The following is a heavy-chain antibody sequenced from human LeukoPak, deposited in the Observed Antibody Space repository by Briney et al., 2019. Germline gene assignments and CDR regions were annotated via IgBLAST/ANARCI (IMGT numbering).Heavy chain of an antibody. CDR2: IYTSGST. Sequence: TPSETLSLTCTVSGGSISSYYWSWIRQPAGKGLEWIGRIYTSGSTNYNPSLKSRVTMSVDTSKNQFSLKLSSVTAADTAVYYCARDYYGSSGYQVFVYWGQGTLVTVSS. V-gene: IGHV4-4*07. D-gene: IGHD3-22*01. CDR1: GGSISSYY. CDR3: ARDYYGSSGYQVFVY. J-gene: IGHJ4*02.